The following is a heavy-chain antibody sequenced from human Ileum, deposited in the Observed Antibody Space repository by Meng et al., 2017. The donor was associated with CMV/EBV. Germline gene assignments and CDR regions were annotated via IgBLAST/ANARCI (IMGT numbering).Heavy chain of an antibody. CDR3: ALRGLAAGTLQQ. CDR2: VCYNGIT. D-gene: IGHD6-13*01. Sequence: QAQLQGSGPGLVKPSETLSLPFAVSGGSMSSTCWSWIRQPPGKGLEWIGYVCYNGITDYNPSLKSRITISGDTSKNQFSLQVTSVTAADTAMYYCALRGLAAGTLQQWGQGTLVTVSS. CDR1: GGSMSSTC. J-gene: IGHJ1*01. V-gene: IGHV4-59*01.